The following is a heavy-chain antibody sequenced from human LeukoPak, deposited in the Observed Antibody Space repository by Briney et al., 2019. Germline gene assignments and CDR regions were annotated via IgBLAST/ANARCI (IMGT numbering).Heavy chain of an antibody. CDR1: GGTFSTYA. CDR3: ARGLNYYDSSGYFDY. CDR2: IIPIFDTT. V-gene: IGHV1-69*01. D-gene: IGHD3-22*01. J-gene: IGHJ4*02. Sequence: ASVKVSCKASGGTFSTYAISWVRQAPGQGLEWMGGIIPIFDTTNYAQKFQGRVTITADESTSTAYMELSSLGSEDTAVYYCARGLNYYDSSGYFDYWGQGTLVTVSS.